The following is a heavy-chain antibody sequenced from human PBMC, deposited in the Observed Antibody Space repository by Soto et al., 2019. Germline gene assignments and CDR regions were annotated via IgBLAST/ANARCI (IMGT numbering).Heavy chain of an antibody. D-gene: IGHD3-10*01. Sequence: GASVKVSCKVSGYTLTELSMHWVRQAPGKGLEWMGGFDPEDGETIYAQKFQGRVTMTEDTSTDTAYMELSSLRSEDTAVYYCATRVSTMVRLQAWPIDYRGPGTLVTVSS. CDR2: FDPEDGET. J-gene: IGHJ4*02. CDR1: GYTLTELS. V-gene: IGHV1-24*01. CDR3: ATRVSTMVRLQAWPIDY.